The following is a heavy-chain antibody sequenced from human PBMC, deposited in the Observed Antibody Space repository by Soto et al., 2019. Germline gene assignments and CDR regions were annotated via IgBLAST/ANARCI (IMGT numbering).Heavy chain of an antibody. CDR2: INHSGST. J-gene: IGHJ2*01. V-gene: IGHV4-34*01. CDR1: GGSFSGYY. D-gene: IGHD3-22*01. CDR3: ARDLGYYDSSGYYYDGYWYFDL. Sequence: PSETLSLTCAVYGGSFSGYYWSWIRQPPGKGLEWIGEINHSGSTNYNPSLKSRVTISVDTSKNQFSLKLSSVTAADTAVYYCARDLGYYDSSGYYYDGYWYFDLWGRGTLVHRLL.